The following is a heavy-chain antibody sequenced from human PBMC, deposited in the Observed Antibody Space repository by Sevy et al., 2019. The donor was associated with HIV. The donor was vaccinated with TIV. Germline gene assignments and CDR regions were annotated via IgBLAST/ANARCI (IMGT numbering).Heavy chain of an antibody. CDR2: TYYRSKWYN. CDR1: GDSVSSNSAA. J-gene: IGHJ5*02. V-gene: IGHV6-1*01. Sequence: KQSQTLSLTCAISGDSVSSNSAAWNWIRQSPSRGLEWLGRTYYRSKWYNDYAVSVKSRITINPDTSKNQFSLQLNSVTPEDTAVYYCARDFEGAGSSPTRTKWGKSPNWFDPWGQGTLVTVSS. D-gene: IGHD6-13*01. CDR3: ARDFEGAGSSPTRTKWGKSPNWFDP.